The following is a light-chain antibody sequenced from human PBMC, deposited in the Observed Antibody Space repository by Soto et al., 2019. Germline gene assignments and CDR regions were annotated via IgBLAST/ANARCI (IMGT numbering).Light chain of an antibody. J-gene: IGLJ1*01. CDR3: QSYDSSLRDYV. CDR1: SSNVGAGFA. Sequence: QSVLTQPPSVSGAPGQRVSISCTGSSSNVGAGFAVHWYQQIPGTAPRLLIYTDTNRPSGVPDRFSGSKSGTSASLAITGLQAEDEADYYCQSYDSSLRDYVFGSGTKVTVL. CDR2: TDT. V-gene: IGLV1-40*01.